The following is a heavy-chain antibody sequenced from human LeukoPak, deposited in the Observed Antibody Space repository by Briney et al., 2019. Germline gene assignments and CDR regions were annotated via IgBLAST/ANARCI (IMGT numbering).Heavy chain of an antibody. CDR3: ARRLRKYYFDY. CDR2: INHSGST. J-gene: IGHJ4*02. Sequence: SETLSLTCAVYGGSFSGYYWSWIRQPPGKGLEWIGEINHSGSTNYNPSLKSRVTISVDTSKNQLSLKLSSVTAADTAVYYCARRLRKYYFDYWGQGTLVTVSS. V-gene: IGHV4-34*01. CDR1: GGSFSGYY. D-gene: IGHD4-17*01.